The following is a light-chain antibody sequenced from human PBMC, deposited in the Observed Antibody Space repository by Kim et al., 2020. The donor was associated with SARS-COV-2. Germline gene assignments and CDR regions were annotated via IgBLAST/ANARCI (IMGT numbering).Light chain of an antibody. V-gene: IGLV3-21*04. CDR2: YDT. Sequence: SYELTQPPSVSVAPGKTARITCGGSNIGSKTVHWYQVRPGQAPVLVIYYDTDRPSGIPERFSGSNSGNTATLTISRVDAGDEADYYCQVWDSSSDHRVFG. J-gene: IGLJ3*02. CDR1: NIGSKT. CDR3: QVWDSSSDHRV.